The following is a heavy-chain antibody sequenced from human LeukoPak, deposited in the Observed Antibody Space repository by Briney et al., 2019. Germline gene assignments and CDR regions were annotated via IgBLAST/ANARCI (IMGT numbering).Heavy chain of an antibody. CDR3: ASSPRMRSGVWFDP. V-gene: IGHV1-2*02. Sequence: ASVKVSCKASGYTFTSYGISWVRQAPGQGREWMGWINPNSGGTNYAQKFQGRVTMTRDTSISTAYMELSRLRSDDTAVYYCASSPRMRSGVWFDPWGQGTLVTVSS. J-gene: IGHJ5*02. CDR2: INPNSGGT. CDR1: GYTFTSYG. D-gene: IGHD1-26*01.